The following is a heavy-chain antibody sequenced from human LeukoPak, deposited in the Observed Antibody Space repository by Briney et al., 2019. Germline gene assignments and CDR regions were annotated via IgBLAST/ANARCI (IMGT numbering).Heavy chain of an antibody. CDR1: GGSISSSSYY. D-gene: IGHD5-12*01. CDR2: IYYSGST. Sequence: SETLSLTCTVSGGSISSSSYYWGWIRQPPGKGLEWIGSIYYSGSTYYNPSLKSRVTISVDTSKNQFSLKLSSVTAADTAVYYCARAATSPYVRYFDYWGQGTLSPSPQ. V-gene: IGHV4-39*01. J-gene: IGHJ4*02. CDR3: ARAATSPYVRYFDY.